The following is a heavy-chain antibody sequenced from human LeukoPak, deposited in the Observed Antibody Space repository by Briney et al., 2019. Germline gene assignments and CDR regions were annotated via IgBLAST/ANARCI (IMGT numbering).Heavy chain of an antibody. J-gene: IGHJ4*02. V-gene: IGHV7-4-1*02. CDR2: INTNTGNP. CDR1: GYTFTSHA. Sequence: GASVKVSCKASGYTFTSHAMNWVRQAPGQGLEWMGWINTNTGNPTYAQGFTGRFVFSLDTSVSTAYLQISSLKAEDTAVYYCASLPGGYCSGGSCYEFDYWGQGTLVTVSS. CDR3: ASLPGGYCSGGSCYEFDY. D-gene: IGHD2-15*01.